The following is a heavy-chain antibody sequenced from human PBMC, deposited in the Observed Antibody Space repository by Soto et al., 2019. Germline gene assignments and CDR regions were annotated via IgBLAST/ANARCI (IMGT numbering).Heavy chain of an antibody. Sequence: GGSVRLSCAASGFIFVDYAMHWVRQAPGKGLEWVSGISWNSGSIGYADSVKGRFTISRDNAKNSLYLQMNSLRAEGTALYYCAKEPANGGEQALAFDFSGQGTMVTVSS. J-gene: IGHJ3*01. CDR3: AKEPANGGEQALAFDF. CDR2: ISWNSGSI. V-gene: IGHV3-9*01. CDR1: GFIFVDYA. D-gene: IGHD3-16*01.